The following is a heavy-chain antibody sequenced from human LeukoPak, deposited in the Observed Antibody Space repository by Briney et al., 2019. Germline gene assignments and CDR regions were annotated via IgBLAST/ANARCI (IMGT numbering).Heavy chain of an antibody. CDR1: GGTFSSYA. J-gene: IGHJ4*02. Sequence: ASVKVSCKASGGTFSSYAISWVRQAPGQGLEWMGGIIPIFGTANYAQKFQGRVTITTDESTSTAYMELSSLRSEDTAVYYRARDRTDSSSWYGDFDYWGQGTLVTVSS. CDR3: ARDRTDSSSWYGDFDY. V-gene: IGHV1-69*05. CDR2: IIPIFGTA. D-gene: IGHD6-13*01.